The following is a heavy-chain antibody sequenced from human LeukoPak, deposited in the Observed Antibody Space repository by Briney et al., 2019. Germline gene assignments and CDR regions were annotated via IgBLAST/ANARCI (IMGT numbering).Heavy chain of an antibody. V-gene: IGHV4-59*10. CDR1: GGSFSGYY. D-gene: IGHD1-26*01. J-gene: IGHJ6*03. Sequence: SETLSLTCAVYGGSFSGYYWSWIRQPPGKGLEWIGRIYTSGSTNYNPSLKSRVTMSVDTSKNQFSLKLSSVTAADTAVYYCAREELRSRHYYYYYYMDVWGKGTTVTISS. CDR3: AREELRSRHYYYYYYMDV. CDR2: IYTSGST.